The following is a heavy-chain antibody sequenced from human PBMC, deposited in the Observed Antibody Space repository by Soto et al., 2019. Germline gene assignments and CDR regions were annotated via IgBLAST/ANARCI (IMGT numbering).Heavy chain of an antibody. Sequence: EVQLVQSGAELKKPGESLKISCQGSGYTFPDYWIAWVRQMPGKGLEEMGLIFPSDSDTRYSPSFQGQVIISVDTSINTAYLQFTSPKASDSAIYYCARREGDYSKLDPWGHGTLVTASS. J-gene: IGHJ5*02. CDR3: ARREGDYSKLDP. CDR1: GYTFPDYW. D-gene: IGHD4-4*01. CDR2: IFPSDSDT. V-gene: IGHV5-51*01.